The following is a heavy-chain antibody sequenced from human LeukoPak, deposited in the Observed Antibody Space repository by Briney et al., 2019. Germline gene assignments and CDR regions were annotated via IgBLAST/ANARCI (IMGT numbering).Heavy chain of an antibody. D-gene: IGHD6-13*01. CDR2: INHSGST. Sequence: SETLSLTCAVYGGSFSGYYWSWIRQPPGKGLEWIGEINHSGSTNYNPSLKSRVTISVDTSKNQFSLKLSSVTAADTAVYYCARAVGIAAADHDYWGQGTLITVSS. CDR1: GGSFSGYY. J-gene: IGHJ4*02. V-gene: IGHV4-34*01. CDR3: ARAVGIAAADHDY.